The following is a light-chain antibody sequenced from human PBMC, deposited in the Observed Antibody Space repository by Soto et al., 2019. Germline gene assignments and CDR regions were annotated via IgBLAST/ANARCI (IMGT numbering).Light chain of an antibody. V-gene: IGKV3-11*01. CDR2: DAS. J-gene: IGKJ1*01. CDR1: QSVSSY. CDR3: QQRRYWPVT. Sequence: EIVLTQSPAILSMSPGERATLSCRASQSVSSYFAWYQQKPGQAPRLLIYDASNRATGVPARFSGSGSGTDFTLTISSLEHEDFAFYYCQQRRYWPVTFGQGTKVEIK.